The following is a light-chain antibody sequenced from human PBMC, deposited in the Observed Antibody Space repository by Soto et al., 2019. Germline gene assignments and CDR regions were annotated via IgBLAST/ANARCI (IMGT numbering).Light chain of an antibody. CDR2: DVN. CDR1: SSDVGGYNY. J-gene: IGLJ1*01. CDR3: SSYSSSSLYV. Sequence: QSALTQPASVSGSPGQSLTISCTGTSSDVGGYNYVSWYQHHPGKAPKLMIYDVNNRPSGVSNRFFGYKSGNTASLTSSGLQAEDEADYYCSSYSSSSLYVFGTATKLTVL. V-gene: IGLV2-14*03.